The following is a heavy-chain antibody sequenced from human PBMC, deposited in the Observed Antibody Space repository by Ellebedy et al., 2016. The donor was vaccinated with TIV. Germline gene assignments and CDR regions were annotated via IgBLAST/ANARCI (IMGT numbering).Heavy chain of an antibody. CDR3: ARGNYYGMDV. D-gene: IGHD3-16*01. CDR1: ESTFSSYW. Sequence: GESLKISCAASESTFSSYWMHWVRQAPGKGLVWVSGIKNDGSSTRYADSVKGRFTISRDNAKNTLYLQVSSLRAEDTAVYYCARGNYYGMDVWGQGTTVTVSS. CDR2: IKNDGSST. V-gene: IGHV3-74*01. J-gene: IGHJ6*02.